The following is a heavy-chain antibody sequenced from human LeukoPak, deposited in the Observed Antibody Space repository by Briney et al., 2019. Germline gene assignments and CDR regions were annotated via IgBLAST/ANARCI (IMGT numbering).Heavy chain of an antibody. CDR1: GLTFSSYW. CDR2: INSDGSST. CDR3: ARYSSGWYSGIDY. J-gene: IGHJ4*02. Sequence: GGSLSLSCAASGLTFSSYWIHWVRQAPGKGMAWVSRINSDGSSTSYADSVKGRFSISRDSAKNTLYLQMNSLRAEDTAVYYCARYSSGWYSGIDYWGQGTLVTVSS. V-gene: IGHV3-74*01. D-gene: IGHD6-13*01.